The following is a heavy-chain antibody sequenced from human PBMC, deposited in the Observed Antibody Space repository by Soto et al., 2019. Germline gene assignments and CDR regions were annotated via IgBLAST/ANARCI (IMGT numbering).Heavy chain of an antibody. J-gene: IGHJ4*02. CDR1: GFTFSDYY. CDR3: ARDWNSWRQWPVLPLVPTFGY. Sequence: QVQLVESGGGLVKPGGSLRLSCAASGFTFSDYYMSWIRQAPGKGLEWVSYISSGSIIYYADSVKGRFTISRDNAKNSLYLQMNSLRAEDTAVYYCARDWNSWRQWPVLPLVPTFGYWGQGTLVTVSS. CDR2: ISSGSII. D-gene: IGHD6-19*01. V-gene: IGHV3-11*01.